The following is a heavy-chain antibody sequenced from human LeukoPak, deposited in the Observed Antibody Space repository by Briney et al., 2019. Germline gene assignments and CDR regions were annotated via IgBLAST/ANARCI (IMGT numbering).Heavy chain of an antibody. CDR3: ASQYSNHGEGLFDY. J-gene: IGHJ4*02. CDR1: GGSFSGYY. Sequence: SETLSLTCAVYGGSFSGYYWSWIRQPPGKGLEWIGEINHSGSTNYNPSLKSRVTISVDTSKNQFSLKLSSVTAADTAVYYCASQYSNHGEGLFDYWGQGTLVTVSS. D-gene: IGHD4-11*01. V-gene: IGHV4-34*01. CDR2: INHSGST.